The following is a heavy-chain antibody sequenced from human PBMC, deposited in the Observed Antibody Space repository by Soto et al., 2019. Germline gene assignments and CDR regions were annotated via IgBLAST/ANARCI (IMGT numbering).Heavy chain of an antibody. CDR2: IYYSGST. J-gene: IGHJ6*02. D-gene: IGHD3-10*01. CDR1: GGSISSGDYY. V-gene: IGHV4-30-4*01. CDR3: ARAVGGWFGEPPSMDV. Sequence: QVQLQESGPGLVKPSQTLSLTCTVSGGSISSGDYYWSWIRQPPGKGLEWIGYIYYSGSTYYNPSLKSRVTMSVDPSRSQFSLKLSSVTAADAAVYYCARAVGGWFGEPPSMDVWGQGTTVTVSS.